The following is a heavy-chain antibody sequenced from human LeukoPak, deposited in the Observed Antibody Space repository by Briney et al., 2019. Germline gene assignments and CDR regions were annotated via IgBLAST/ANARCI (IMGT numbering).Heavy chain of an antibody. CDR3: ARSVGLAGYYFDY. J-gene: IGHJ4*02. Sequence: ASVKVSCKASGYTFTGYYMHWVRQAPGQGLEWMGWINPNSGGTNYAQKFQGRVTMIRDTSISTAYMELSRLRSDDTAVYYCARSVGLAGYYFDYWGQGTLVTVSS. D-gene: IGHD6-19*01. V-gene: IGHV1-2*02. CDR1: GYTFTGYY. CDR2: INPNSGGT.